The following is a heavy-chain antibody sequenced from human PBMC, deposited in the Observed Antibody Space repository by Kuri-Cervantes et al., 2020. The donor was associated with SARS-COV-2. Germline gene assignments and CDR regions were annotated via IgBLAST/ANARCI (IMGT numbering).Heavy chain of an antibody. CDR3: ASLDVTIYYYYGMDV. J-gene: IGHJ6*02. Sequence: GESLKISCAASGFTFSSYSMNWVRQAPGKGLEWVSSISSSSSYIYYADSVKGRFTISGDNAKNSLYLQMNSLRAEDTAVYYCASLDVTIYYYYGMDVWGQGTAVTVSS. D-gene: IGHD4-11*01. CDR2: ISSSSSYI. V-gene: IGHV3-21*01. CDR1: GFTFSSYS.